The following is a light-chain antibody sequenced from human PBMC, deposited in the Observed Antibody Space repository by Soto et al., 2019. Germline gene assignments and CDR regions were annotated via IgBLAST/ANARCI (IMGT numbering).Light chain of an antibody. Sequence: EIVLTQSPGTLSLSPGERATLSCRASQSVSSSYLAWYQQKPGQAPRLLIYGASSRATGIPDRFSGSGSGTDFTLTVSSLRSEDSAVYYCQQYGSSPITFGQGARLEIK. V-gene: IGKV3-20*01. CDR3: QQYGSSPIT. CDR1: QSVSSSY. CDR2: GAS. J-gene: IGKJ5*01.